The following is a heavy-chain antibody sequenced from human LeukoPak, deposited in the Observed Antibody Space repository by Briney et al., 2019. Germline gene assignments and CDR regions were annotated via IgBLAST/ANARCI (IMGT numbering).Heavy chain of an antibody. Sequence: SETLSLTCAVYGGSFSNNYWSWIRQPPGKGLEWIGEINHSGSTSYKPSLKSRVTISVDTSKNQFSLKLSSVTAADTAVYYCARRVIGWFDPWGQGTLVTVSS. D-gene: IGHD3-16*02. CDR1: GGSFSNNY. J-gene: IGHJ5*02. CDR2: INHSGST. CDR3: ARRVIGWFDP. V-gene: IGHV4-34*01.